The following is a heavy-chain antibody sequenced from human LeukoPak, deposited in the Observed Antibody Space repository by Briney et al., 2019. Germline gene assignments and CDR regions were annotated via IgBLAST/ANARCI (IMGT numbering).Heavy chain of an antibody. CDR3: ARIRSGYYHDY. CDR1: GFTFSNYA. D-gene: IGHD3-3*01. Sequence: GGSLRLPCAAPGFTFSNYAMSWVRQAPGKGLEWVSTISSSGGNTYYADSVKGRFTISRDNSKNTLYLQMNSLRAEDTAVYYCARIRSGYYHDYWGQGTLVTVSS. J-gene: IGHJ4*02. V-gene: IGHV3-23*01. CDR2: ISSSGGNT.